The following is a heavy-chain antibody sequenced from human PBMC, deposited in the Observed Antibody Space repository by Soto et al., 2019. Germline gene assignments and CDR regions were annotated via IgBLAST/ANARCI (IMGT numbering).Heavy chain of an antibody. CDR2: IYYSGST. CDR1: GGSLSSYY. Sequence: SETLSLTCTVSGGSLSSYYWSWLRLHPGQGLEWIGYIYYSGSTYYNPSLKSRVTISVDTSKNQFSLNLSSVTAADTAMYYCARAGVATIYPGNNWFDPWGQGTLVTVSS. V-gene: IGHV4-59*08. J-gene: IGHJ5*02. D-gene: IGHD5-12*01. CDR3: ARAGVATIYPGNNWFDP.